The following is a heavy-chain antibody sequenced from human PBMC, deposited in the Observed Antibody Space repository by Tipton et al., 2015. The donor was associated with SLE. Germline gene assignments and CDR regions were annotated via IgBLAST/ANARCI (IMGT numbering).Heavy chain of an antibody. CDR2: IYYTGST. CDR3: ARVGYSNYMDV. CDR1: DGAISSGNYY. D-gene: IGHD4-11*01. V-gene: IGHV4-31*03. Sequence: TLSLTCTVSDGAISSGNYYWTWIRQLPGKGLEWIGYIYYTGSTYYNPSLKSRVSMSVDASKNQFSLKLSSVTAADTAVYYCARVGYSNYMDVWGKGTTVTVSS. J-gene: IGHJ6*03.